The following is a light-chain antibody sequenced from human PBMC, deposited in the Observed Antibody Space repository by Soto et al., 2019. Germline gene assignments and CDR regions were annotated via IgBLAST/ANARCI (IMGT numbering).Light chain of an antibody. Sequence: QSVLTQPPSVSGAPGQRVTISCTGSTSNIGTGYDVHWYQQLPGTAPKLLIYGNSKRPSGVPDRISGSKSGSSASLAITGLQADDEADYYCAAWDDSLSGWVFGGGTKLTVL. CDR2: GNS. J-gene: IGLJ3*02. CDR1: TSNIGTGYD. CDR3: AAWDDSLSGWV. V-gene: IGLV1-40*01.